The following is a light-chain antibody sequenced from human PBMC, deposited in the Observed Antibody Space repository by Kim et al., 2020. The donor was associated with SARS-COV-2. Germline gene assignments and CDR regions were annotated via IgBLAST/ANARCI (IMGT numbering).Light chain of an antibody. J-gene: IGLJ2*01. Sequence: QPVLTQPPSASGTPGQRVTISCSGSSSNIGSNSVHWYQQLPGTAPKLLIYSNNQRPSGVPDRFSGSKSGTSASLAISGLQSEDEADYYCAAWDDSLNGVVFGGGTQLTVL. CDR3: AAWDDSLNGVV. CDR1: SSNIGSNS. V-gene: IGLV1-44*01. CDR2: SNN.